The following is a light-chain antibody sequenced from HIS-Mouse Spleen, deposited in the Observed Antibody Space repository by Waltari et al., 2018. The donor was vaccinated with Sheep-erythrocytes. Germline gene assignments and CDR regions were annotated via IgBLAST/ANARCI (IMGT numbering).Light chain of an antibody. CDR3: QQRSNWLT. J-gene: IGKJ4*01. Sequence: EIVLTQSPGTLSLSPGERATLSCRASQSVSSYLAWYQQKPGQAPRSLIYDASNRATGIPARFSGSGSGTDFTLTISSLEPEDFAVYYCQQRSNWLTFGGGTKVEIK. V-gene: IGKV3-11*01. CDR2: DAS. CDR1: QSVSSY.